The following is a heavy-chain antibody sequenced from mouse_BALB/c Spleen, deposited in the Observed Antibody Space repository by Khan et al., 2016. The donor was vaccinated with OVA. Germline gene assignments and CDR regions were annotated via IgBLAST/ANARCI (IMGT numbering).Heavy chain of an antibody. J-gene: IGHJ2*01. CDR1: GYTFTTYW. CDR2: INPTSGYP. Sequence: QVQLQQSGAELATPGASVKMSCKASGYTFTTYWMHWVNQRPGQGLEWIGYINPTSGYPDYTAKFKDRATLSADKSSSTSSMQLSSLTSEDSAVYYCTRDRIDYWGQGTTLTVSS. CDR3: TRDRIDY. V-gene: IGHV1-4*01.